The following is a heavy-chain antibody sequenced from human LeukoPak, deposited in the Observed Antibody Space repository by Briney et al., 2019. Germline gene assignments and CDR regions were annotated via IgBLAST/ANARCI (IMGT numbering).Heavy chain of an antibody. V-gene: IGHV3-23*01. J-gene: IGHJ4*02. CDR1: GFTFISYA. Sequence: GGSLRLSCAASGFTFISYAMSWVRQAAGKGLEWVAGISGSGGSTYYADSGKGRLTITRDNSKNTLYLQMNSLRAEDTAVYYFAKASRTTGMADYFDYWGQGTLVTVSS. CDR3: AKASRTTGMADYFDY. CDR2: ISGSGGST. D-gene: IGHD1-1*01.